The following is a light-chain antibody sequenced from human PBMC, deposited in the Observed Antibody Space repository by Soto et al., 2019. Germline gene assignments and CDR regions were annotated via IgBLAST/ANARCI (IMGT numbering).Light chain of an antibody. CDR2: GAS. J-gene: IGKJ2*01. V-gene: IGKV3-20*01. Sequence: EIVLTQSPGTLSLSPGERATLSCRASQSVSSSYLAWYQQKPGQAPRLLIYGASSRATGIPDRFSGSGSGTDFTRTISRLEPEDFAVYYCQQYGSSRRTFGQGTKLEIK. CDR3: QQYGSSRRT. CDR1: QSVSSSY.